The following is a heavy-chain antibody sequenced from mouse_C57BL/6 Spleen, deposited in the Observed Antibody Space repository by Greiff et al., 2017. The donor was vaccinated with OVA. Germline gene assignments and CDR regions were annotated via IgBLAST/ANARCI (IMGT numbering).Heavy chain of an antibody. CDR2: ISAGGSCT. Sequence: EVQLVESGGGLVKPGGSLKLSCAASGFTFSSYAMYWVRQTPGKRLEWVATISAGGSCTYYPHNVKGRFTMSGDNATSNLYLQISHLKSEDTAMDYCARDRGITREYYFDYWGQGTTLTVSS. D-gene: IGHD2-4*01. J-gene: IGHJ2*01. CDR3: ARDRGITREYYFDY. CDR1: GFTFSSYA. V-gene: IGHV5-4*01.